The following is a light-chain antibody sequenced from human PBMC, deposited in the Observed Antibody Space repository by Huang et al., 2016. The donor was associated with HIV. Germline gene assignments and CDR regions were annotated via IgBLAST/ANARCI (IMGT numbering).Light chain of an antibody. CDR2: KLS. CDR1: QSLVYGDGNIY. CDR3: MQASHGAAT. Sequence: DVLLTQSPLSLPVTLGQPAFITCKSNQSLVYGDGNIYLNWFHQRPGHSPRRLIYKLSSRGSGVPDRFSAGGSGTDFTLWISEVEAEDVGDYYCMQASHGAATFGQGTRVDIK. V-gene: IGKV2-30*01. J-gene: IGKJ1*01.